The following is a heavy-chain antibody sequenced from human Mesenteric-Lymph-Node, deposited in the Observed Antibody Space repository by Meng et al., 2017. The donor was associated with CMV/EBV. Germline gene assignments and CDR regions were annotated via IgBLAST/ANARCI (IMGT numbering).Heavy chain of an antibody. CDR2: IKSKTDGGTT. Sequence: GESLKISCAASGFTFSNAWMSWVRQAPGKGLEWVGRIKSKTDGGTTDYAAPLKGRFTITRDDSKNTLYLQMNSLKTEDTAVYYCSSNYCGNSYYYYYYGMDVWGQGTTVTVSS. CDR3: SSNYCGNSYYYYYYGMDV. J-gene: IGHJ6*02. D-gene: IGHD4-23*01. V-gene: IGHV3-15*01. CDR1: GFTFSNAW.